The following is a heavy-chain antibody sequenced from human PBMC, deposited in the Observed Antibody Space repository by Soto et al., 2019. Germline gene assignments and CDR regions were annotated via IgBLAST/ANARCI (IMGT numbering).Heavy chain of an antibody. CDR3: ARRYGGTFDY. Sequence: SETLSLTCAVSGGSISSGGYSWSWIRQPPGKGLEWIGYMYHSGSTYYNPSLKSRVTISVDTSKNQFSLKLSSVTAADTAVYYCARRYGGTFDYWGQGTLVTVSS. CDR1: GGSISSGGYS. D-gene: IGHD2-15*01. V-gene: IGHV4-30-2*01. J-gene: IGHJ4*02. CDR2: MYHSGST.